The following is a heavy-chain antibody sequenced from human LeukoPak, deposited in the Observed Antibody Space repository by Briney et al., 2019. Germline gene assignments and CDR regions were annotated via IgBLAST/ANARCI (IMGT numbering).Heavy chain of an antibody. D-gene: IGHD6-6*01. Sequence: ASVKVSCKASGYAFINYGITWVRQAPGQGLEWMGWISLYNGNTDYKLQGRVTMTTATSRSTAYMELRSLRSYDTYVYYCARGRPVFSSSSSKEYYFDYGRQGTLVTVSS. J-gene: IGHJ4*02. CDR2: ISLYNGNT. CDR3: ARGRPVFSSSSSKEYYFDY. V-gene: IGHV1-18*01. CDR1: GYAFINYG.